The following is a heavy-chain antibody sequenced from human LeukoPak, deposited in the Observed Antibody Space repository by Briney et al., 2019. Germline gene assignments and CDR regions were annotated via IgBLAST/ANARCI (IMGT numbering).Heavy chain of an antibody. D-gene: IGHD2-15*01. CDR1: GYTFTGYY. CDR3: ARDKGYCSGGSCYWLPDDY. V-gene: IGHV1-2*02. Sequence: GASVKVSCKASGYTFTGYYMDWVRQAPGQGLAWMGWINPNSGGTNYAQKFQGRVTMTRDTSISTAYMELSRLRSDDTAVYYCARDKGYCSGGSCYWLPDDYWGQGTLVTVSS. CDR2: INPNSGGT. J-gene: IGHJ4*02.